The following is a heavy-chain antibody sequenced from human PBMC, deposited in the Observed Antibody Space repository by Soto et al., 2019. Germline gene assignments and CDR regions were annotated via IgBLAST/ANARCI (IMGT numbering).Heavy chain of an antibody. J-gene: IGHJ4*02. CDR3: VKARWVDY. CDR2: ISSDGVST. Sequence: PGGSLRLSCSVSGFTFSSYSMHWVRQAPGKGLEYVSSISSDGVSTYYPDSVKGRFTISRDNSKNTLYLQMSSLRVEDTAVYYCVKARWVDYWGQGTLVTVSS. CDR1: GFTFSSYS. V-gene: IGHV3-64D*06.